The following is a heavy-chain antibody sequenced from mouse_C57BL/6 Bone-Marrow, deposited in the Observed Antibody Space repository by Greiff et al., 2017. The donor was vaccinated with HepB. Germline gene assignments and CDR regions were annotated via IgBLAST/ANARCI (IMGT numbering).Heavy chain of an antibody. CDR2: ISGGGGNT. Sequence: EVQGVESGGGLVKPGGSLKLSCAASGFTFSSYTMSWVRQTPEKRLEWVATISGGGGNTYYPDSVKGRFTISRDNAKNTLCLQMSSLRSEDTALYYWASPDGFFAYWGQGTLVTVSA. CDR3: ASPDGFFAY. D-gene: IGHD2-3*01. CDR1: GFTFSSYT. V-gene: IGHV5-9*01. J-gene: IGHJ3*01.